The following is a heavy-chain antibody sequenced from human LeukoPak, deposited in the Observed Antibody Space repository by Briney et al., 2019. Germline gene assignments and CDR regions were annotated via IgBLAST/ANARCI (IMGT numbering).Heavy chain of an antibody. Sequence: SQTLSLTCAISGDSVSTTTSIWNWFRQSPSRGLEWLGRTYYRSKWNYDYADSVKSRITISPDTSENQFSLQLQFVTPEDSAVYYCARRRHVNNGVDVRGQGTTVTVSS. CDR2: TYYRSKWNY. J-gene: IGHJ6*02. CDR1: GDSVSTTTSI. CDR3: ARRRHVNNGVDV. V-gene: IGHV6-1*01.